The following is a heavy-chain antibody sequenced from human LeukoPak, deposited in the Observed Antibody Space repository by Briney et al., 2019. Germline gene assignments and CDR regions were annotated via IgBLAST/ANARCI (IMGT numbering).Heavy chain of an antibody. D-gene: IGHD6-13*01. J-gene: IGHJ5*02. V-gene: IGHV3-30*18. Sequence: GGSLRLSCAASGFTFSSYGMHWVRQAPGKGLEWVAVISYDGSNKYYADSVKGRFTISRDNSKNTLYLQMNSLRAEDTAVYYCAKGSRWYWFDPWGQGTLVTVSS. CDR1: GFTFSSYG. CDR2: ISYDGSNK. CDR3: AKGSRWYWFDP.